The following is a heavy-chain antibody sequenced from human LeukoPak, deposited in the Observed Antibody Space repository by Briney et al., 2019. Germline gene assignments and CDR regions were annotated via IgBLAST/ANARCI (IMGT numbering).Heavy chain of an antibody. CDR3: AREHLYCSSTSCYTGWFDP. Sequence: PSETLSLTCTVSGGSISSGDYYWSWIRQPPGKGLEWIGEINHSGSTNYNPSLKSRVTISVDTSKNQFSLKLGSVTAADTAVYYCAREHLYCSSTSCYTGWFDPWGQGTLVTVSS. V-gene: IGHV4-30-4*01. J-gene: IGHJ5*02. CDR1: GGSISSGDYY. D-gene: IGHD2-2*02. CDR2: INHSGST.